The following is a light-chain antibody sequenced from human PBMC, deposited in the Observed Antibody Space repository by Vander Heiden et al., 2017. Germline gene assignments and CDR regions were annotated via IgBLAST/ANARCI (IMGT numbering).Light chain of an antibody. V-gene: IGLV1-47*01. Sequence: QSVLPQPPSASGTPGQRVTISCSGSSSNIGSNYVYWYQQLPGTAPKLLIDRNNQRPSGVPDRFSGSKSGTSAYLAISGLRSEDEADYYCAAWDDSLSLLVFGGGTKLTVL. CDR3: AAWDDSLSLLV. J-gene: IGLJ3*02. CDR2: RNN. CDR1: SSNIGSNY.